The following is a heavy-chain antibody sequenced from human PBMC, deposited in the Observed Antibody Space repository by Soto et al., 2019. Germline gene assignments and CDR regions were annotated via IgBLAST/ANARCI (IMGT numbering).Heavy chain of an antibody. CDR2: ISTDNGNT. CDR1: GYTFTSSG. CDR3: ARDLGIITFGVYSMYYYVQDV. J-gene: IGHJ6*02. D-gene: IGHD3-3*01. V-gene: IGHV1-18*01. Sequence: ASVKVSCKASGYTFTSSGISWVRQAPGQGLEWMGWISTDNGNTNYAQHLQGRVSMTTDTSTSTAYMDLRSLRSDDTAVYYCARDLGIITFGVYSMYYYVQDVWGQGTTVTVSS.